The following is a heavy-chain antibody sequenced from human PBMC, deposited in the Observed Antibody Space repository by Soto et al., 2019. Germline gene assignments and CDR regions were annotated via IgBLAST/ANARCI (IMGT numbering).Heavy chain of an antibody. V-gene: IGHV1-69*13. D-gene: IGHD3-3*01. Sequence: SVKVSCKASGGTFSSYAISWLRQAPGQGLEWMGGIIPICGTANYAQKFQGRVTITADESTSTAYMELSSLRSEDTAVYYCARPAFWSGYDYYCIDFWGRGTTVTVSS. J-gene: IGHJ6*02. CDR1: GGTFSSYA. CDR2: IIPICGTA. CDR3: ARPAFWSGYDYYCIDF.